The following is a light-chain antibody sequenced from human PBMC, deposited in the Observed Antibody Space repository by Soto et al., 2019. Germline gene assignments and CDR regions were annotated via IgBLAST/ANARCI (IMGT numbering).Light chain of an antibody. CDR3: NSYTSSSTYV. Sequence: ALTQPASVSGSPGQSITISCTGTSSDVGGYNYVSWYQQHPGKAPKLMIYDVSNRPSGVSNRFSGSKSGNTASLTISGLQAEDEADYYCNSYTSSSTYVFGTGTKVT. CDR2: DVS. V-gene: IGLV2-14*01. CDR1: SSDVGGYNY. J-gene: IGLJ1*01.